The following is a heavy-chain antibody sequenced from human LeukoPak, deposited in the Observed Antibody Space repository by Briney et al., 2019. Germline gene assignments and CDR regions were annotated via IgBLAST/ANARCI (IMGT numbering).Heavy chain of an antibody. CDR1: GGSISSSSYY. D-gene: IGHD2/OR15-2a*01. J-gene: IGHJ6*02. CDR2: IYYSGST. Sequence: SETLSLTCTVSGGSISSSSYYWGWIRQPPGKGLEWIGSIYYSGSTYYNPSLKSRVTISVDTSKNQFSLKLSSVTAADTAVYYCASSDYFTYYYGMDVWGQGTTVTVSS. CDR3: ASSDYFTYYYGMDV. V-gene: IGHV4-39*01.